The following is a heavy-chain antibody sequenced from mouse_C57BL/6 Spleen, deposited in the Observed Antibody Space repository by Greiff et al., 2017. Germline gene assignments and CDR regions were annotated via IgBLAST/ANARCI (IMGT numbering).Heavy chain of an antibody. Sequence: QVQLQQPGAELVKPGASVKVSCKASGYTFTSYWMHWVKQRPGQGLEWIGRIHPCDSDTNYNQKFKGKATLTVDKSSSTAYMQLRSLTSEDSAVYYCAIGIDYGNYVGYWGQGTTLTVAS. D-gene: IGHD2-1*01. CDR3: AIGIDYGNYVGY. V-gene: IGHV1-74*01. J-gene: IGHJ2*01. CDR1: GYTFTSYW. CDR2: IHPCDSDT.